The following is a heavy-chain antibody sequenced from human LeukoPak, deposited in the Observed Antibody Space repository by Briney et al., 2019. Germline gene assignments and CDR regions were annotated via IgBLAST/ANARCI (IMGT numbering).Heavy chain of an antibody. J-gene: IGHJ2*01. Sequence: GASVKVSCKASGGTFGSYVISWVRQAPGQGLEWMGGIIPIFGTAHYAQKFQGRLTITADESTSTVYMEMSSLRSEDTAMYYCANEGDTALVTGYFDLWGRGTLVTVSS. D-gene: IGHD5-18*01. V-gene: IGHV1-69*01. CDR2: IIPIFGTA. CDR3: ANEGDTALVTGYFDL. CDR1: GGTFGSYV.